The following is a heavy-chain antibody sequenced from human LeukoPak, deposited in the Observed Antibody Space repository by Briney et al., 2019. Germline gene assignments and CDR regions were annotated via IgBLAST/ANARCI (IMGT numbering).Heavy chain of an antibody. J-gene: IGHJ4*02. CDR1: GFTFSSYA. D-gene: IGHD2-15*01. V-gene: IGHV3-23*01. CDR2: ISGSGGTT. CDR3: AKSKVVAATMGRFDY. Sequence: PGGSLRLSCAASGFTFSSYAKNWVRQAPGKGLEWVSAISGSGGTTYYADSVKGRFTISRDNSKNTLYLQMNSLRAEDTAVYYCAKSKVVAATMGRFDYWGQGTLVTVSS.